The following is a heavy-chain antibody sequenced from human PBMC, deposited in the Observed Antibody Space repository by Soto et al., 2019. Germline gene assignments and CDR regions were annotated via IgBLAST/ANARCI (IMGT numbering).Heavy chain of an antibody. CDR3: ARTIVVVKGYYYYGMDV. V-gene: IGHV1-69*13. Sequence: SVKVSCKASGGTFSSYAISWVRQAPGQGLEWMGGIIPIFGTANYAQKFQGRVTITADESTSTAYMELSSLRSEDTAVYYCARTIVVVKGYYYYGMDVWGQGTTVTVSS. CDR2: IIPIFGTA. J-gene: IGHJ6*02. D-gene: IGHD3-22*01. CDR1: GGTFSSYA.